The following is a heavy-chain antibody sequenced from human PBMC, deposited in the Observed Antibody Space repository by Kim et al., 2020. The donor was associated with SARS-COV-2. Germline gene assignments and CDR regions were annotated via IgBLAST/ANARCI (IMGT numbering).Heavy chain of an antibody. CDR3: ASHYDSGGYLYYFDF. CDR1: GGSITSGSYY. V-gene: IGHV4-39*01. Sequence: SETLSLTCTVSGGSITSGSYYWGWIRQPPGKGLEWIGSIYYSGSTYYNPSLKSPVTISVDTSTNQFSLKLTSVTAADAAVYYCASHYDSGGYLYYFDFWGQGTLVTVSS. D-gene: IGHD3-22*01. J-gene: IGHJ4*02. CDR2: IYYSGST.